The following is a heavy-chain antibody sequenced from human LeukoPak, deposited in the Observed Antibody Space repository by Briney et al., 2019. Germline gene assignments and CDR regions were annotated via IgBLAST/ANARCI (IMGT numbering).Heavy chain of an antibody. CDR1: GFTFSSYS. D-gene: IGHD2-2*01. CDR2: ISSSSSYT. Sequence: GGSLRLSCAASGFTFSSYSMNWVRQAPGKGLEWVSSISSSSSYTNYADSVKGRFTISRDNAKNSLYLQMNSLRAEDTAVYYCARAGYCSSTSCYALDYWGQGTLVTVSS. CDR3: ARAGYCSSTSCYALDY. J-gene: IGHJ4*02. V-gene: IGHV3-21*04.